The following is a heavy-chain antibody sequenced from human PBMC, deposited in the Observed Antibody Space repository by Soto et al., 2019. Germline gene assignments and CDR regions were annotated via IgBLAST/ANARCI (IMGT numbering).Heavy chain of an antibody. Sequence: SETLSLTCTVSGGSISSYYWSWIRQPPGKGLEWIGYIYYSGSTNYNPSLKSLVTISVVMSKYLFCLKLGCVTAADTVVYLCGGEVSSVYYYVGDWGNGSPVTVSS. D-gene: IGHD2-21*01. CDR2: IYYSGST. CDR3: GGEVSSVYYYVGD. J-gene: IGHJ6*03. V-gene: IGHV4-59*01. CDR1: GGSISSYY.